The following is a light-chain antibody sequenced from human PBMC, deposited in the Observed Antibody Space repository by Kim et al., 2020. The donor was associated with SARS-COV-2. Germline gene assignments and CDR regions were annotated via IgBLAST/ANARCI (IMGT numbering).Light chain of an antibody. J-gene: IGLJ3*02. CDR2: EVS. V-gene: IGLV2-18*02. CDR1: SSDVGSYNR. Sequence: QSALTQPPSVSGSPGQSVTISCTGTSSDVGSYNRVSWYQQPPGTAPKLMIYEVSNRPSGVPDRFSGSKSGNTASLTISGLQAEDEAGYYCSSYASSSTWVFGGGTQLTVL. CDR3: SSYASSSTWV.